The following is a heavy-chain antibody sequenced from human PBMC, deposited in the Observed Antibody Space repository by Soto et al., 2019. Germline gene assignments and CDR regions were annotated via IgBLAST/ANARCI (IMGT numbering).Heavy chain of an antibody. V-gene: IGHV3-23*01. D-gene: IGHD3-10*01. CDR3: AKQQGSGTPYYDSMDV. J-gene: IGHJ6*02. CDR2: ISGSGGSA. Sequence: EVQLLESGGGLVQPGGSLRLSCAASGFTFSSYAMSWVRQAPGKGLEWVSTISGSGGSAYYADSVKGRFTISRDNSKNTLYLQMNSLRAEDTAVYYCAKQQGSGTPYYDSMDVWGQGTTVTVSS. CDR1: GFTFSSYA.